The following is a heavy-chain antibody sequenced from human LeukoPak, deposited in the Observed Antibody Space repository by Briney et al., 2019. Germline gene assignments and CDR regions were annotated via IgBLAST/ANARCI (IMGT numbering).Heavy chain of an antibody. V-gene: IGHV1-69*13. J-gene: IGHJ6*03. Sequence: ASVKVSCKASGYTFTSYDMNWVRQAPGQGLEWMGGIIPIFGTANYAQKFQGRVTITADESTSTAYMELSSLRSEDTAVYYCARLGFSSSWQIDYYYYYMDVWGKGTTVTVSS. D-gene: IGHD6-13*01. CDR3: ARLGFSSSWQIDYYYYYMDV. CDR1: GYTFTSYD. CDR2: IIPIFGTA.